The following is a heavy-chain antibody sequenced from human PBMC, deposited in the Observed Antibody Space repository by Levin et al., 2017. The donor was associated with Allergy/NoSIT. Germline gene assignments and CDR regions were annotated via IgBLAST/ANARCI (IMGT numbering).Heavy chain of an antibody. Sequence: PGGSLRLSCAASGFPLRHFWMTWVRQAPGKGLEWVANIKQDGSEKYYVDSVKGRFTISRDNARNSLYLQMDSLRAEDTAVYFCARDRGIVVTKDYFYYYGLDVWGQGTTVTVSS. J-gene: IGHJ6*02. CDR1: GFPLRHFW. CDR3: ARDRGIVVTKDYFYYYGLDV. CDR2: IKQDGSEK. V-gene: IGHV3-7*01. D-gene: IGHD2-15*01.